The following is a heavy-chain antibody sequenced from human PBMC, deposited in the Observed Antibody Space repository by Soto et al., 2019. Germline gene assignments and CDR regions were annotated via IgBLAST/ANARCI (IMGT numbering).Heavy chain of an antibody. J-gene: IGHJ6*02. CDR2: IIPIFGTA. CDR1: GGTFSSYA. Sequence: QVQLVQSGAEGKKPGSSVKVSCKASGGTFSSYAISWVRQAPGQGLEWMGGIIPIFGTANYAQKFQGRVTITADESTSTAYRELSSLRSEDTAVYYCAREANYYDSSGYTLGMDVWGQGTTVTVSS. CDR3: AREANYYDSSGYTLGMDV. D-gene: IGHD3-22*01. V-gene: IGHV1-69*01.